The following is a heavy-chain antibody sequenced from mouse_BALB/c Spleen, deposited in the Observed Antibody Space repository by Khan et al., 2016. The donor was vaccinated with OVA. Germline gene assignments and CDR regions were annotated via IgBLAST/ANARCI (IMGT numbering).Heavy chain of an antibody. J-gene: IGHJ3*01. D-gene: IGHD2-14*01. CDR3: TREGAYYRSDGWFAY. V-gene: IGHV1-4*01. Sequence: QVQLQQSGAELARPGASVKMSCKASGYTFTTYTIHWVKQRPGQGLEWIGYIIPSTDYTNYNQKFKDKATLTADKSYNTAYMQLRSLTSEDSAVYYCTREGAYYRSDGWFAYWGQGTLVTVSA. CDR1: GYTFTTYT. CDR2: IIPSTDYT.